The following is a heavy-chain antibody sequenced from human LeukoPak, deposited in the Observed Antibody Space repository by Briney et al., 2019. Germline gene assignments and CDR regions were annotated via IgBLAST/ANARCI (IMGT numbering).Heavy chain of an antibody. CDR1: GYTFNIYY. J-gene: IGHJ5*02. CDR2: IHPNDGGT. V-gene: IGHV1-46*02. CDR3: ARGDIDH. Sequence: ASVKVSCKTSGYTFNIYYVQWVRQAPGQGLEWMGVIHPNDGGTTYAQKFQGRIIMTSDTSTSTIYMELSSLRPDDTAVYYCARGDIDHWGQGTLVTVSS. D-gene: IGHD2-15*01.